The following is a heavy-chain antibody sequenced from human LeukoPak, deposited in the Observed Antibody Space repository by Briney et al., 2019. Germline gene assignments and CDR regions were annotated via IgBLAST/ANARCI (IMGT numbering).Heavy chain of an antibody. Sequence: GASVKVSCKASGYTFTGYYMHWVRQAPGQGLEWMGWINPNSGGTNYAQKFQGRVTMTRDTSISTAYMELSRLRSDDAAVYYCARRENYYYNSLTSGAKGPRSPSP. V-gene: IGHV1-2*02. CDR1: GYTFTGYY. CDR2: INPNSGGT. CDR3: ARRENYYYNSLTS. J-gene: IGHJ6*03.